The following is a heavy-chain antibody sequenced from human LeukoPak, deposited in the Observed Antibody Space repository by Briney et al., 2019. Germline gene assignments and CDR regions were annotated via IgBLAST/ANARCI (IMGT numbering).Heavy chain of an antibody. CDR3: AVTVTRDWYFDL. D-gene: IGHD4-17*01. Sequence: SQTLSLTCTVSGGSISSGDYYWSWIRQPPGKGLEWIGYIYYSGSTYYNPSLKSRVTISVDTSKNQFSLKLSSVTAADTAVYYCAVTVTRDWYFDLWGRGTLVPVSS. J-gene: IGHJ2*01. CDR1: GGSISSGDYY. V-gene: IGHV4-30-4*01. CDR2: IYYSGST.